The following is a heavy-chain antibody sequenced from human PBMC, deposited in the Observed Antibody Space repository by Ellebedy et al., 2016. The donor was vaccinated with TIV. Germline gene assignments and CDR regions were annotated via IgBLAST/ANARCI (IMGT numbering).Heavy chain of an antibody. D-gene: IGHD3-10*01. CDR2: ISSDGSNK. CDR3: ARGGSSGSSDY. Sequence: GGSLRLSCLASGFTFRSHGIYWVRQAPGKGLEWVAVISSDGSNKYYADSVKGRFTISRDNSKNTLYLQMNSLRTDDMAVYYCARGGSSGSSDYWGQGTLVTVSS. V-gene: IGHV3-30*03. CDR1: GFTFRSHG. J-gene: IGHJ4*02.